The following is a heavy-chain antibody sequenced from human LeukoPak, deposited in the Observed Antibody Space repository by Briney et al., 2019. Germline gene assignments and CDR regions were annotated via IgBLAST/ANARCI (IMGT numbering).Heavy chain of an antibody. CDR3: AKIGTVFPWSFFDY. J-gene: IGHJ4*02. CDR2: ISGSGST. CDR1: GFTFSSYA. V-gene: IGHV3-23*01. D-gene: IGHD1-14*01. Sequence: GGSLRLSCAASGFTFSSYAMGWVRQAPGKGLEWVSLISGSGSTYYADSMEGRFTISRDNSKNTLYLQVNSLRAEDTAIYYCAKIGTVFPWSFFDYWGQGALVTVSS.